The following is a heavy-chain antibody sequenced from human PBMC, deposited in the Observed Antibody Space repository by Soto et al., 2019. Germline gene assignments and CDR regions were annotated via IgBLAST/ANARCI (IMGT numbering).Heavy chain of an antibody. CDR1: GYSFTSYW. J-gene: IGHJ6*02. D-gene: IGHD3-22*01. CDR3: ARWLDSSGYYPTLGDYYYYGMDV. V-gene: IGHV5-10-1*01. CDR2: IDPSDSYT. Sequence: PGESLKISCKGSGYSFTSYWISWVRQMPGKGLEWMGRIDPSDSYTNYSPSFQGHVTISADKSISTAYLQWSSLKASDTAMYYCARWLDSSGYYPTLGDYYYYGMDVWGQGTTVTVSS.